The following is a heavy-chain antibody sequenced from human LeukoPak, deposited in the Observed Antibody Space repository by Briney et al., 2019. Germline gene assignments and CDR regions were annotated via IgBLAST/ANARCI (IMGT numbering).Heavy chain of an antibody. CDR2: ISYDGSNK. V-gene: IGHV3-30-3*01. CDR1: GFTFSSYA. J-gene: IGHJ4*02. Sequence: TGGSLRLSCAASGFTFSSYAMHWVRQAPGKGLEWVAVISYDGSNKYYADSVKGRFTISRDNSKNTLYLQMNSLRAEDTAVYYCARDRDATLFDYWGQGTLVTVSS. D-gene: IGHD1-1*01. CDR3: ARDRDATLFDY.